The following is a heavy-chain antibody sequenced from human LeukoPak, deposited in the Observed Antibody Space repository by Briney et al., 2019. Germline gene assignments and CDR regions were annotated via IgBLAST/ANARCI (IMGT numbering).Heavy chain of an antibody. V-gene: IGHV3-21*01. D-gene: IGHD6-13*01. Sequence: GGSLRLSCAASGFTLSSYSMNWVRQAPGKGLEWVSSISSSSSYIYYADSVKGRFTISRDNAKNSLYLQMNSLRAEDTAVYYCAREEYSSSWLRHWGQGTLVTVSS. CDR3: AREEYSSSWLRH. J-gene: IGHJ1*01. CDR1: GFTLSSYS. CDR2: ISSSSSYI.